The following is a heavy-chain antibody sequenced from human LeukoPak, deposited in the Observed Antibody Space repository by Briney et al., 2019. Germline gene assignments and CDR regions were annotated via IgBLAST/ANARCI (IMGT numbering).Heavy chain of an antibody. CDR3: ARVRLEYSSSSAKIWYFDL. CDR1: GYTFTSYG. Sequence: ASVKVSCKASGYTFTSYGISWVRQAPGQGLEWMGWISAYNGNTNHAQKLQGRVTMTTDTSTSTAYMELRSLRSDDTAVYYCARVRLEYSSSSAKIWYFDLWGRGTLVTVSS. CDR2: ISAYNGNT. J-gene: IGHJ2*01. D-gene: IGHD6-6*01. V-gene: IGHV1-18*01.